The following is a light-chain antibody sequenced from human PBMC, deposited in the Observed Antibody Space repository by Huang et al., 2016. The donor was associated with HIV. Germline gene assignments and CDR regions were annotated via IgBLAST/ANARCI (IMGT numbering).Light chain of an antibody. Sequence: DIQMTQSPSSLSASVGDRVTITCRASQSISNYLNWYQQKPVKAPKLLIYAASSLQSGVPSRFSGSGSGTVFTLTISSLQPEDFATYYCLQSYSTPLFGPGTKVDMK. V-gene: IGKV1-39*01. J-gene: IGKJ3*01. CDR2: AAS. CDR3: LQSYSTPL. CDR1: QSISNY.